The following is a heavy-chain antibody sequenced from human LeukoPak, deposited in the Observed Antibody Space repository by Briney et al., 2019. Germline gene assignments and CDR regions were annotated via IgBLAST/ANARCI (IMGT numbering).Heavy chain of an antibody. V-gene: IGHV1-18*01. CDR2: ISAYNGNT. CDR1: GYTFTSYG. D-gene: IGHD3-22*01. CDR3: ARSVYYYDSSAYYYFDY. Sequence: GASVKVSCKASGYTFTSYGISWVRQAPGQGLEWMGWISAYNGNTNYAQKLQGRVTMTTDPSTSTAYMELRSLRSDDTAVYYCARSVYYYDSSAYYYFDYWGRGTLVTVSS. J-gene: IGHJ4*02.